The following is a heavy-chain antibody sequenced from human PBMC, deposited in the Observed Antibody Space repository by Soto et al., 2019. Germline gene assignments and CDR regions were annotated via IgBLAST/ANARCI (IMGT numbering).Heavy chain of an antibody. CDR1: GYTFTSYA. V-gene: IGHV1-3*01. J-gene: IGHJ6*02. CDR2: INAGNGNT. CDR3: ARDGRGYSSSWTDYYYYYGMDV. D-gene: IGHD6-13*01. Sequence: QVQLVQSGAEVKKPGASVKVSCKASGYTFTSYAMHWVRQAPGQRLEWMGWINAGNGNTKYSQKFQGRVTITRDTSASTSYMELSRLRSEDTAVYYCARDGRGYSSSWTDYYYYYGMDVWGQGTTVTVSS.